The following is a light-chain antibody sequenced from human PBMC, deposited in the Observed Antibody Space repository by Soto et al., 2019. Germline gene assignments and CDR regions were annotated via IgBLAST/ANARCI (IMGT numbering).Light chain of an antibody. CDR3: AAWDDSLNGVV. Sequence: QSVLTQPPSASGTPGQRVTSSCSGSSSNIGSNTVNWYQQLPGTAPKLLIYSNNQRPSGVPDRFSGSKSGTSASLAISGLQSEDAADYYCAAWDDSLNGVVFGGATKLTVL. CDR1: SSNIGSNT. CDR2: SNN. V-gene: IGLV1-44*01. J-gene: IGLJ2*01.